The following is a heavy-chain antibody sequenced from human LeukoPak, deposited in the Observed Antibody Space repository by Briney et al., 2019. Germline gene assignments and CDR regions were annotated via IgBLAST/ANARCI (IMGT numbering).Heavy chain of an antibody. CDR3: AREFEYSTSGAGY. V-gene: IGHV3-21*01. J-gene: IGHJ4*02. D-gene: IGHD5-18*01. Sequence: PGGSLRLSCAASGFTFSRYSMNWVRQAPGEGLEWVSSMSVISGLIYYADSVKGRLTISRDNAKSSLYLQMNSLTAEDTAVYYCAREFEYSTSGAGYWGQGALVTVSS. CDR2: MSVISGLI. CDR1: GFTFSRYS.